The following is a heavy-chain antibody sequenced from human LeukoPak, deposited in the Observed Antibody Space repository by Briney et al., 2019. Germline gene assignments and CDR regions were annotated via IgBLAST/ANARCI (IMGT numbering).Heavy chain of an antibody. CDR1: GGTFSSYA. V-gene: IGHV1-69*04. Sequence: SVKVSCKASGGTFSSYAISWVRQAPGQGLEWMGRIIPILGIANYAQKFQGRVTITADKSTSTAYMELNSLRAEDTAVYSCARARLSSWPFDYWGQGTLVTVSS. CDR3: ARARLSSWPFDY. J-gene: IGHJ4*02. D-gene: IGHD6-13*01. CDR2: IIPILGIA.